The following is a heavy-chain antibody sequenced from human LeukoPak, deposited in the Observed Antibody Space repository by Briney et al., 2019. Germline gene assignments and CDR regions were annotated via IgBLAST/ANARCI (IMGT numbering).Heavy chain of an antibody. Sequence: GGSLRLSCATSGFTVSNNYMNWVRQAPGKGLEWVSSISTSSTYIYYADSVKGRFTISRDNAKNSLYLQMNSLRAEDTAVYYCAASAPRDYWGQGTLVTVSS. J-gene: IGHJ4*02. V-gene: IGHV3-21*01. CDR1: GFTVSNNY. CDR3: AASAPRDY. CDR2: ISTSSTYI.